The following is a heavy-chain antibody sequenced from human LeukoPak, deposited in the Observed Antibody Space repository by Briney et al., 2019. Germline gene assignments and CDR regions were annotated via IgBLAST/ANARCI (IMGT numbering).Heavy chain of an antibody. J-gene: IGHJ5*02. CDR1: GFTFSSYA. CDR2: ISGSGGST. V-gene: IGHV3-23*01. D-gene: IGHD1-26*01. CDR3: AKMPRGAVGAHNWFDP. Sequence: GGSLRLSCAASGFTFSSYAMSWVRQAPGKGLEWVSAISGSGGSTYYADSVKGRFTISRDNSKNTLYLQMNSLRAEDTAVYYCAKMPRGAVGAHNWFDPWGQGTLVTVSS.